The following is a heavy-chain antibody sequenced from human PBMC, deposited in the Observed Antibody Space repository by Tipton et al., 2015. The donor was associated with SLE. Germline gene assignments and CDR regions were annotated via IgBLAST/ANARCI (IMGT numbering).Heavy chain of an antibody. CDR1: GGSISSGSYY. Sequence: TLSLTCTVSGGSISSGSYYWSWIRQPAGKGLEWIGRIYTSGSTNYNPSLKSRVTISVDTSKNQFSLKLSSVTAADTAVYYCARGSVPAAFDPWGQGTLVTVSS. J-gene: IGHJ5*02. V-gene: IGHV4-61*02. CDR3: ARGSVPAAFDP. D-gene: IGHD2-2*01. CDR2: IYTSGST.